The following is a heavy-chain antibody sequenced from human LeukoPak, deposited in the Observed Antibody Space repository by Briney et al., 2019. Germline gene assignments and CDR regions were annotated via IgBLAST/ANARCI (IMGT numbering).Heavy chain of an antibody. D-gene: IGHD6-19*01. Sequence: GGSLRLSCAASGFTFGSYWMHWVRQAPGKGLVWVSRINSDGSSTSYADSVKGRFTISRDNAKNTLYLQMNSLRAEDTAVYYCARVIAVAGLAYFDYWGQGTLVTVSS. CDR1: GFTFGSYW. J-gene: IGHJ4*02. V-gene: IGHV3-74*01. CDR2: INSDGSST. CDR3: ARVIAVAGLAYFDY.